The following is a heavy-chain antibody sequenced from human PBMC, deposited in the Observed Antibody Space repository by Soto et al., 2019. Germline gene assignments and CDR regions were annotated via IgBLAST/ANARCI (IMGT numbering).Heavy chain of an antibody. J-gene: IGHJ5*02. CDR2: IYYSGST. D-gene: IGHD3-22*01. V-gene: IGHV4-61*01. CDR1: GGSVSSGSYY. CDR3: ARVVDSSGYGRGGNWFDP. Sequence: WETLSLTCTVSGGSVSSGSYYWSWIRRPPGKGLEWIGYIYYSGSTNYNPSLKSRVTISVDTSKNQFSLKLSSVTAADTAVYYCARVVDSSGYGRGGNWFDPWGQGTLVTVSS.